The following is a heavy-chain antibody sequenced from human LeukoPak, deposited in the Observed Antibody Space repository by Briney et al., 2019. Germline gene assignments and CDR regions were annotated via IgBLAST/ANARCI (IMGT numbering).Heavy chain of an antibody. CDR2: FDPEDGET. Sequence: ASVKVSCKVSGYTLTELSMHWVRQAPGKGLEWMGGFDPEDGETIYARKFQGRVTMTEDTSTDTAYMELSSLRSEDTAVYYCATAVREPYGDGWFDPWGQGTLVTVSS. D-gene: IGHD1-26*01. J-gene: IGHJ5*02. V-gene: IGHV1-24*01. CDR1: GYTLTELS. CDR3: ATAVREPYGDGWFDP.